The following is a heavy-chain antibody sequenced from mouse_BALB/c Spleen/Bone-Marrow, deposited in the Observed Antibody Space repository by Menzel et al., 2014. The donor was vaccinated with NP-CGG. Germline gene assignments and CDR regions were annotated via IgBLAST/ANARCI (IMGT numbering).Heavy chain of an antibody. J-gene: IGHJ4*01. V-gene: IGHV1-69*01. CDR1: GYTFTDNW. CDR2: IDTSDSYT. CDR3: ARGGHDFSLDY. Sequence: QVQLKQSGAELGMPGASVKMSCKASGYTFTDNWIYWVKQRPGQGLEWIGAIDTSDSYTNYNQKFMGKALLTVDASSSTAYVQVSSLTSDDSAVYYCARGGHDFSLDYWGQGTSVTVSS. D-gene: IGHD2-4*01.